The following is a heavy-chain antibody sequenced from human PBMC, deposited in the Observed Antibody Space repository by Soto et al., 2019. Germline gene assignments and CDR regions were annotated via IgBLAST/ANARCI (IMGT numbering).Heavy chain of an antibody. CDR3: ARHGDVSSSSWSYYYYYYGMDV. CDR1: GGSISSSSYY. D-gene: IGHD6-13*01. CDR2: IYYSGST. Sequence: PSETLSLTCTVSGGSISSSSYYWGWIRHPPGKGLEWIGSIYYSGSTYYNPSLKSRVTISVDTSKNQFSLKLSSVTAADTAVYYCARHGDVSSSSWSYYYYYYGMDVWGQGTTVTVSS. V-gene: IGHV4-39*01. J-gene: IGHJ6*02.